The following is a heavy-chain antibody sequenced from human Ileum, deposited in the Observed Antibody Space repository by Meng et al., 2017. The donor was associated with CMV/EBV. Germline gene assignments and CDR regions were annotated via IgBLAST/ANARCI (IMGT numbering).Heavy chain of an antibody. V-gene: IGHV4-59*13. CDR3: ASTAGKVAGDF. Sequence: SETLSLTCTVSGVSITNYFWSWVRQPPGQGLQWIGFIDHAGTTSYTPSLRSRISISRDLSKNQFSLDLKSVTAADTAVYFCASTAGKVAGDFWGQGTLVTVSS. CDR2: IDHAGTT. CDR1: GVSITNYF. J-gene: IGHJ4*02. D-gene: IGHD6-19*01.